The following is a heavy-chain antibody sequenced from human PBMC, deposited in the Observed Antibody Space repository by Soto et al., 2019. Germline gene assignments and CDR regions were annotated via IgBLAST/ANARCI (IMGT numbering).Heavy chain of an antibody. CDR2: IYYSGST. J-gene: IGHJ6*02. D-gene: IGHD4-17*01. CDR3: ARGPSYGDYVYYGIDV. V-gene: IGHV4-31*03. Sequence: QVQLQESGPGLVKPSQTLSLTCTVSGGSISSGGYYWSWIRQHPGKGLEWIGYIYYSGSTYYNPSLKSRVTISVDTSKNQFSLKLSSVTAADTAVYYCARGPSYGDYVYYGIDVWGQGTTVIVSS. CDR1: GGSISSGGYY.